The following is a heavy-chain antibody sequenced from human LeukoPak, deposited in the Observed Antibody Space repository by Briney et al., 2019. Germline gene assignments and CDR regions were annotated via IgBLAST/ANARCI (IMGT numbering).Heavy chain of an antibody. V-gene: IGHV3-23*01. CDR3: AKDPFVVVVAATQNFDY. D-gene: IGHD2-15*01. J-gene: IGHJ4*02. CDR1: GFTFSGNA. CDR2: ISGSGGST. Sequence: GGSLRLSCAASGFTFSGNAMAWVRQAPGKGLEWVSAISGSGGSTYYADSVKGRFTISRDNSKNTLYLQMNSLRAEDTAVYYCAKDPFVVVVAATQNFDYWGQGTLVTVSS.